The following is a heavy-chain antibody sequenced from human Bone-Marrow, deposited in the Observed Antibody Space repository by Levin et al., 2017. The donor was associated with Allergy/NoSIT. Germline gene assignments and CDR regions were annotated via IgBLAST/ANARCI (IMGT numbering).Heavy chain of an antibody. Sequence: SETLSLTCTVSGASVSSSKWWSWIRQPPGKGLEWIGEAYHIGSTSFNPSLRNRVSISLDKSNNLFSSRMMSVAAADTAMYFCARRSVSTGAFDVWGQGKMVIVSS. CDR3: ARRSVSTGAFDV. J-gene: IGHJ3*01. V-gene: IGHV4-4*02. CDR1: GASVSSSKW. CDR2: AYHIGST. D-gene: IGHD2-2*01.